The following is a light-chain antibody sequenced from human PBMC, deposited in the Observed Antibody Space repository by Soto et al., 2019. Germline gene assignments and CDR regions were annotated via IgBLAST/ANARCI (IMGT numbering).Light chain of an antibody. CDR3: QQRSNWPPLT. J-gene: IGKJ4*01. CDR1: QGVSSY. Sequence: EIVLTQSPATLSLSPGERATLSCRASQGVSSYLAWYQQKPFQAPRLLIYDASSRATGIPARFSGSGSGTDFTLTISSLEPEDFAVYYCQQRSNWPPLTFGGGTKVDIK. CDR2: DAS. V-gene: IGKV3-11*01.